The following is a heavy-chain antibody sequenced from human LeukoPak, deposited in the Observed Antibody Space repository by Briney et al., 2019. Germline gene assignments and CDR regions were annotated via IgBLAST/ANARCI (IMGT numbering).Heavy chain of an antibody. CDR2: IDYSGST. V-gene: IGHV4-39*01. Sequence: PSETLSLTCTVSGGSISSSSYYWGWIRQPPGKGLEWIGGIDYSGSTYYNPSLKSRVTISVYTSKTQFYLKLSSVTAADTAVYYCARLGTSPWYYYYMDVWGKGTTVTVSS. D-gene: IGHD2-2*01. CDR1: GGSISSSSYY. J-gene: IGHJ6*03. CDR3: ARLGTSPWYYYYMDV.